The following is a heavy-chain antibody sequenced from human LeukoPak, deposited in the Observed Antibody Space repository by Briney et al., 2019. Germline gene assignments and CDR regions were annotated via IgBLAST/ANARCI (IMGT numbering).Heavy chain of an antibody. J-gene: IGHJ4*02. CDR2: IYYSGST. CDR1: GGSISSYY. CDR3: ARSGDFWSGYYYFDH. V-gene: IGHV4-59*08. Sequence: SETLSLTCTVSGGSISSYYWSWIRQPPGKGLEWIGYIYYSGSTNYNPSLKSRVTISVDTSKNQFSLKLSSVTAADTAVYYCARSGDFWSGYYYFDHWGQGTLVTVSS. D-gene: IGHD3-3*01.